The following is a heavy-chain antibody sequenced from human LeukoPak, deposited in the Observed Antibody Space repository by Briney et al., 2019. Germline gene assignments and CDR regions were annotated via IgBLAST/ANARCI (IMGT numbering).Heavy chain of an antibody. Sequence: PSETLSLTCTVSGGSISSSSYYWGWIRQPPGKGLEWIGSIYYSGSTYYNPSLKSRVTISVDTSKNQFSLKLSSVTAADTAVYYCATVRSNWGWSGVYWGQGTLVTVSS. CDR3: ATVRSNWGWSGVY. CDR1: GGSISSSSYY. V-gene: IGHV4-39*01. CDR2: IYYSGST. D-gene: IGHD7-27*01. J-gene: IGHJ4*02.